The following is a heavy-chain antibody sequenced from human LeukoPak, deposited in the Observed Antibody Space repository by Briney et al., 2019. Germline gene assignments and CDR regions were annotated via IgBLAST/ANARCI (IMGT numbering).Heavy chain of an antibody. J-gene: IGHJ4*02. CDR1: GFTFSNAW. CDR3: TSLYGSGSYY. V-gene: IGHV3-15*01. D-gene: IGHD3-10*01. CDR2: IKSKSDGGTT. Sequence: GGSLRLSCAVSGFTFSNAWMSWVRQAPGKGLEWVGQIKSKSDGGTTDNAAPVKGRFTISRDDSRNTLYLQMNSLKTEDTAVYYCTSLYGSGSYYWGQGTLVTVSS.